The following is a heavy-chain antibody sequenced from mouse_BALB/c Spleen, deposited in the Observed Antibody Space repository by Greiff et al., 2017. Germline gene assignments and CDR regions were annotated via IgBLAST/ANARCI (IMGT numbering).Heavy chain of an antibody. D-gene: IGHD2-1*01. J-gene: IGHJ3*01. Sequence: VQLQQSGPGLVQPSQSLSITCTVSGFSLTSYGVHWVRQSPGKGLEWLGVIWSGGSTDYNAAFISRLSISKDNSKSQVFFKMNILQADDTAIYYCASTAWFAYWGQGTLVTVSA. CDR1: GFSLTSYG. CDR3: ASTAWFAY. V-gene: IGHV2-4-1*01. CDR2: IWSGGST.